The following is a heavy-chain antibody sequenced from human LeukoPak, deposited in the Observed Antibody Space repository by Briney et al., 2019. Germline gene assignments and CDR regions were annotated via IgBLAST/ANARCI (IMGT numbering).Heavy chain of an antibody. CDR1: GGSISSYY. D-gene: IGHD3-22*01. CDR2: IYTSGST. Sequence: SETLSLTCTVSGGSISSYYWSWIRQPAGKGLEWIGRIYTSGSTYYNPSLNSRVTMSVDTSKNQFSLKLTSVTAADTAVYYCARDAYYYDTSGYYLLDFWGQGTLVTVSS. CDR3: ARDAYYYDTSGYYLLDF. J-gene: IGHJ4*02. V-gene: IGHV4-4*07.